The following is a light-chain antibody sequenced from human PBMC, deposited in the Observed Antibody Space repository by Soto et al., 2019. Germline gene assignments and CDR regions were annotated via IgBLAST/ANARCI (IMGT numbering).Light chain of an antibody. J-gene: IGKJ1*01. CDR1: QRISSNS. Sequence: EIVLTQSPGTLSLSQGERATLSCRASQRISSNSLAWYQQKPGQAPRVLIYGASSRATGIPDRFSGSGSGTDFTLTISRLEAEDFAVYYCQQYYISFSTFGQGTNVDIK. V-gene: IGKV3-20*01. CDR2: GAS. CDR3: QQYYISFST.